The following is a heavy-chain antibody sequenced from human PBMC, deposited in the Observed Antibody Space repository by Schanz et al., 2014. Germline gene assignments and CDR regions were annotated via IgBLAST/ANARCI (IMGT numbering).Heavy chain of an antibody. Sequence: QVQLVESGGGLVKPGGSLRLSCAASGFIFNDYYMNWIRQAPGKGLEWVSYISSSSSTIYYADSVKGRFTISRDNAKNSLYLQMNSLRDEDTAVYYCARDSDRATMVRTYNWFDPWGQGTLVTVSS. D-gene: IGHD3-10*01. CDR3: ARDSDRATMVRTYNWFDP. J-gene: IGHJ5*02. CDR1: GFIFNDYY. CDR2: ISSSSSTI. V-gene: IGHV3-11*04.